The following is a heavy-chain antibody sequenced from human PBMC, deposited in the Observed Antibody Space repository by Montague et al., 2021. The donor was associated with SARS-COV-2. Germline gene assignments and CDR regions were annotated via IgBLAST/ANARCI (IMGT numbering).Heavy chain of an antibody. CDR1: GFTFSTSD. J-gene: IGHJ3*02. CDR2: IGRGFDT. CDR3: ARALEDDVTASWALDM. Sequence: SLRLSCAASGFTFSTSDFHWVRQGRGRGLEWVSAIGRGFDTYYEESVRGRFTIFRDNARNFLILQMNSLTVGDTAVYYCARALEDDVTASWALDMWGQGTTVTVSS. V-gene: IGHV3-13*01. D-gene: IGHD2-21*02.